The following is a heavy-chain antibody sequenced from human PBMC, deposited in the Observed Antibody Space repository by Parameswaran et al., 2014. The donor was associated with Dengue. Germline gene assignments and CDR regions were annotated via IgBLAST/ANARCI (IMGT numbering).Heavy chain of an antibody. D-gene: IGHD3-22*01. V-gene: IGHV3-21*01. Sequence: KWIRQPPGKGLEWVSSISPSGRHMYYADSVKGRFTISRDNAENSLHLQMNSLRAEDTAVYYCARDLSHDSSGHYHGVDYYYYGMDVWGQGTTVTVSS. J-gene: IGHJ6*02. CDR2: ISPSGRHM. CDR3: ARDLSHDSSGHYHGVDYYYYGMDV.